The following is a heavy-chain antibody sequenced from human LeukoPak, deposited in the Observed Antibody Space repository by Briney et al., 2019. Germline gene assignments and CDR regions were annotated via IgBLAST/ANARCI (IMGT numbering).Heavy chain of an antibody. CDR2: IYPGDSDT. CDR3: CLDTAMVSFDC. CDR1: GYSFTSYW. Sequence: GESLKISCKGSGYSFTSYWIGWVRQMPGKGLEWMGIIYPGDSDTRYSPAFQGQVTTSADKSISTAYLQWSSLKASDTAMYYCCLDTAMVSFDCWGQGTLVTVSS. V-gene: IGHV5-51*01. D-gene: IGHD5-18*01. J-gene: IGHJ4*02.